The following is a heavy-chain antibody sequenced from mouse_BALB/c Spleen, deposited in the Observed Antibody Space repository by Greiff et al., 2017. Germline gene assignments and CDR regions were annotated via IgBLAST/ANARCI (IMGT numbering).Heavy chain of an antibody. CDR1: GFTFSSYT. V-gene: IGHV5-6-4*01. CDR3: ARGLDGYAWFAY. CDR2: ISSGGSYT. J-gene: IGHJ3*01. D-gene: IGHD2-2*01. Sequence: EVKLVESGGGLVKPGGSLKLSCAASGFTFSSYTMSWVRQTPEKRLEWVATISSGGSYTYYPDSVKGRFTISRDNAKNTLYLQMSSLKSEDTAMYYCARGLDGYAWFAYWGQGTLVTVSA.